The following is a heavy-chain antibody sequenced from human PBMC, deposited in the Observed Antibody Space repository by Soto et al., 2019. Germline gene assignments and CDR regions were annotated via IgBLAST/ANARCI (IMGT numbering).Heavy chain of an antibody. Sequence: PGGSLRLSCAASGFTFNNAWMSWVRQAPGKGLEWVGRIKSKTDGGTTEYAAPVKGRFIISRDDSKNTLYLQINNLKIEDTAVFYCTKGGPYDSSGYYCLDYWGQGTQVTVSS. CDR2: IKSKTDGGTT. V-gene: IGHV3-15*01. J-gene: IGHJ4*02. D-gene: IGHD3-22*01. CDR1: GFTFNNAW. CDR3: TKGGPYDSSGYYCLDY.